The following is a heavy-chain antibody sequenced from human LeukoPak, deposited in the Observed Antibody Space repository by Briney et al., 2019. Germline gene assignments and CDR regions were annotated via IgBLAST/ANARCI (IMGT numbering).Heavy chain of an antibody. CDR1: GGSISSGSYY. J-gene: IGHJ5*02. D-gene: IGHD3-22*01. CDR3: ARGLVVTPSNWFDP. Sequence: SSETLSLTCTVSGGSISSGSYYWSWIRQPTGTGLEWIGRIYSSGSTNYNPSLKSRVTISVDTSKNQFSLKLTSVTAADTAVYYCARGLVVTPSNWFDPWGQGNLVTVSS. V-gene: IGHV4-61*02. CDR2: IYSSGST.